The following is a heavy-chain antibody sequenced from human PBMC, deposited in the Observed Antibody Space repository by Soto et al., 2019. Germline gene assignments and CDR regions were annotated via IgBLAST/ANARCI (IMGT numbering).Heavy chain of an antibody. V-gene: IGHV4-30-2*01. J-gene: IGHJ5*02. CDR1: GGSISSGGYS. CDR3: AKDPRLLWFGELSWFDP. D-gene: IGHD3-10*01. Sequence: PSETLSLTCAVSGGSISSGGYSWSWIRQPPGKGLEWIGYIYHSGSTYYNPSLKSRVTISVDRSKNQFSLKLSSVTAEDTAVYYCAKDPRLLWFGELSWFDPWGQGTLVTVSS. CDR2: IYHSGST.